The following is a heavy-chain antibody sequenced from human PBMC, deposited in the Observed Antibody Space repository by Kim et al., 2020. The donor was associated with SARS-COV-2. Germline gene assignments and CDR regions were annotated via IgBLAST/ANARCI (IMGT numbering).Heavy chain of an antibody. Sequence: SVKVSCKASGGTFSSYAISWVRQAPGQGLEWMGGIIPIFGTANYAQKFQGRVTITADESTSTAYMELSSLRSEDTAVYYCARDPVIDRLMVRGRGLRGLNGMDVWGQGTTVTVSS. CDR1: GGTFSSYA. J-gene: IGHJ6*02. CDR3: ARDPVIDRLMVRGRGLRGLNGMDV. D-gene: IGHD3-10*01. V-gene: IGHV1-69*13. CDR2: IIPIFGTA.